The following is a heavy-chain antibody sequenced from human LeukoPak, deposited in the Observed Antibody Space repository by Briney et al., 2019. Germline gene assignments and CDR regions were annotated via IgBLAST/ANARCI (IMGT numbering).Heavy chain of an antibody. CDR2: IYHSGST. D-gene: IGHD3-10*01. Sequence: PSETLSLTCTVSGGSISSGGYYWSWIRQPPGKGLEWIGYIYHSGSTYYNPSLKSRVTISVDRSKNQFSLKLSSVTAADTAVYYCARGSGAFDIWGQGTMVTVSS. J-gene: IGHJ3*02. CDR3: ARGSGAFDI. V-gene: IGHV4-30-2*01. CDR1: GGSISSGGYY.